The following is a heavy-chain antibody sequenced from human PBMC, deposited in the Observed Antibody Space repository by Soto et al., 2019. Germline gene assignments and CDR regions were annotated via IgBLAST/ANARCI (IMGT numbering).Heavy chain of an antibody. J-gene: IGHJ5*02. CDR1: GGSLSGYY. D-gene: IGHD2-15*01. CDR3: ARGSKVSLAAGRNNWFDP. V-gene: IGHV4-34*01. CDR2: INHSGST. Sequence: SEPLSLTCAVYGGSLSGYYWSWIRHPPGKGLEWIGEINHSGSTNYNPSLKSRVTVSVDTSKNQFSLKLSSVTAADTAVYYCARGSKVSLAAGRNNWFDPWGQGTLVTVSS.